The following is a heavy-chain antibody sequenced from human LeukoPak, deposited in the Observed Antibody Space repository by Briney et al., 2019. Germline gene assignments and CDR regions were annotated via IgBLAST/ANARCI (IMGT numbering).Heavy chain of an antibody. J-gene: IGHJ6*02. CDR1: GFTFSGYP. D-gene: IGHD5-12*01. Sequence: GGSLRLSCAASGFTFSGYPIHWVRQAPGKGLEWVAVISYDGSNKYYADSVKGRFTISRDNSKNTLYLQMNSLRAEDTAVYYCARDGPDRGYYYYGMDVWGQGTTVTVSS. CDR3: ARDGPDRGYYYYGMDV. CDR2: ISYDGSNK. V-gene: IGHV3-30-3*01.